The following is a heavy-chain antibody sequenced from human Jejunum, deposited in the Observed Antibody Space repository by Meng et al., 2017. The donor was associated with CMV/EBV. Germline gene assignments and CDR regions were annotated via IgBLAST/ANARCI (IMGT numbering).Heavy chain of an antibody. D-gene: IGHD3-3*01. J-gene: IGHJ4*02. CDR3: ARVSPYYEFWSGYYKYYFDY. CDR1: GSY. V-gene: IGHV4-38-2*02. Sequence: GSYWGWIRQSPGKGLEWIGTIYHSGSPYYNPSLKSRVTMSVDTSENHFSLRLSSVTAADTAVYYCARVSPYYEFWSGYYKYYFDYWGQGTLVTVSS. CDR2: IYHSGSP.